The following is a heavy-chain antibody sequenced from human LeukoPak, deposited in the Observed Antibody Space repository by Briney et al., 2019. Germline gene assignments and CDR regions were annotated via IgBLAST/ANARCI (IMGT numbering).Heavy chain of an antibody. J-gene: IGHJ5*01. D-gene: IGHD2-2*01. CDR1: GASITSYH. CDR2: MFYSGNT. Sequence: ETLSLTCTVSGASITSYHWSWIRQPAGKGLEWIGRMFYSGNTDYNPSLKSRLTMSIDTSKNQFSLKLRSVTAADTAVYFCARDQEHCSGTSCYPYWYDSWGQGTLVTVSS. V-gene: IGHV4-4*07. CDR3: ARDQEHCSGTSCYPYWYDS.